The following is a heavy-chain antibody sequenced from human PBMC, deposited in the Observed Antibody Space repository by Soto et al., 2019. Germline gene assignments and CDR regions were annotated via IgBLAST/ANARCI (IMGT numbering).Heavy chain of an antibody. Sequence: SETLSLTCTVSGGSISRYYWSWIRQPPGKGLECVGYIYSSGSANYNPSLRTRATISLDTSKSQFSLRLSSVTSADTALFYCTRSPKDYLVRGIISYMDVWGKGTTVTVSS. V-gene: IGHV4-59*01. CDR2: IYSSGSA. CDR1: GGSISRYY. J-gene: IGHJ6*03. D-gene: IGHD3-10*01. CDR3: TRSPKDYLVRGIISYMDV.